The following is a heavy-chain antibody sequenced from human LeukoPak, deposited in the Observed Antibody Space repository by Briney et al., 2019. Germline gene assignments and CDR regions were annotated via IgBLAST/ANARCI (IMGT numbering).Heavy chain of an antibody. J-gene: IGHJ4*02. D-gene: IGHD6-13*01. Sequence: SETLSLTCAVYGGSFSGYYWSWIRQPPGKGLEWIGEINHSGSTNYKPSLKSRVTISVDTSKNQFSLKLSSVTAADTAVYYCARRTGLYSSSWYYFDYWGQGTLVTVSS. V-gene: IGHV4-34*01. CDR2: INHSGST. CDR1: GGSFSGYY. CDR3: ARRTGLYSSSWYYFDY.